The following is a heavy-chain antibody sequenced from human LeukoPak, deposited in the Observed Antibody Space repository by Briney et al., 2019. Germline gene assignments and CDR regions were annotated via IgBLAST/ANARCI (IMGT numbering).Heavy chain of an antibody. CDR2: INYDGRTT. CDR3: ARGRGSSGYDLDY. D-gene: IGHD5-12*01. V-gene: IGHV3-74*03. J-gene: IGHJ4*02. Sequence: PGGSLRLSCTASGFTFSTSWMHWVRQGPGKGLVGVSRINYDGRTTTYEDSVKGRFTISRDNAKNTLFLQMNSLRVEDTAVFYCARGRGSSGYDLDYWGQGTLVTVSS. CDR1: GFTFSTSW.